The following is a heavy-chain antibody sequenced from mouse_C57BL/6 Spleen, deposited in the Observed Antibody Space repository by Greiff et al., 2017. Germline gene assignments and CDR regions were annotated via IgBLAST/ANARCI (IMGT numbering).Heavy chain of an antibody. Sequence: EVHLVESEGGLVQPGSSMKLSCTASGFTFSDYYMAWVRQVPEKGLEWVANINYDGSSTYYLDSLKSRFIISRDNAKNILYLQMSSLKSEDTATYYRARGSYDYDGYAMDYWGQGTSVTVSS. J-gene: IGHJ4*01. CDR2: INYDGSST. D-gene: IGHD2-4*01. CDR3: ARGSYDYDGYAMDY. V-gene: IGHV5-16*01. CDR1: GFTFSDYY.